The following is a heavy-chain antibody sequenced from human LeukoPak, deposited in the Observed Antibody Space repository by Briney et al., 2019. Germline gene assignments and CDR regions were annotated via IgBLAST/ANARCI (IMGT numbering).Heavy chain of an antibody. CDR1: GGSFSGYY. D-gene: IGHD2-15*01. V-gene: IGHV4-34*01. CDR2: INHSGST. J-gene: IGHJ2*01. Sequence: SETLSLTCAVYGGSFSGYYWSWIRQPPGKGLEWIGEINHSGSTNYNPSLKSRVTISVDTSKNQFSLKLSSVTAADTAVYYCARGYIVVVVAATLSSWYFDLWGRGTLVTVSS. CDR3: ARGYIVVVVAATLSSWYFDL.